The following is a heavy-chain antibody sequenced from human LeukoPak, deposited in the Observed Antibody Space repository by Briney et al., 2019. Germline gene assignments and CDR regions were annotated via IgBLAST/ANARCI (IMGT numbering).Heavy chain of an antibody. Sequence: GGSLRLSCAASGFIFSSYNMNWVRQAPGKGLEWVSYISSSGNTIYYADSVKGRFTISRDNAKDSLYLQMNSLRAEDTAVYYCARDRAGGAYYYDSSGYYYWGQGTLVTVSS. D-gene: IGHD3-22*01. J-gene: IGHJ4*02. CDR3: ARDRAGGAYYYDSSGYYY. CDR1: GFIFSSYN. V-gene: IGHV3-48*01. CDR2: ISSSGNTI.